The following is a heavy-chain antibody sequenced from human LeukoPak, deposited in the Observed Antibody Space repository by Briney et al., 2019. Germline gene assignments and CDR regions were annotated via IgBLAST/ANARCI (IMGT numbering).Heavy chain of an antibody. V-gene: IGHV5-51*01. CDR2: IYPGDSDT. J-gene: IGHJ4*02. D-gene: IGHD6-19*01. Sequence: GESLKISCKGSGYSFTSYWIGWVRQMPGKGLECMGIIYPGDSDTRYSPSFQGQVTISADKSISTAYLQWSSLKASDTAMYYCARLSPPRQWLVPGIDYWGQGTLVTVSS. CDR1: GYSFTSYW. CDR3: ARLSPPRQWLVPGIDY.